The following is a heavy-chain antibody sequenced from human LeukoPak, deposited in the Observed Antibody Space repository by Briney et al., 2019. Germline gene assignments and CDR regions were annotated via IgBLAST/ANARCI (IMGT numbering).Heavy chain of an antibody. CDR2: IYTSGST. J-gene: IGHJ6*03. D-gene: IGHD3-3*01. CDR1: GGSISSYY. V-gene: IGHV4-4*07. Sequence: SETLSLTCTVSGGSISSYYRSWIRQPAGKGLEWIGRIYTSGSTNYNPSLKSRVTMSVDTSKNQFSLKLSSVTAADTAVYYCARVPIFGVVPSYYMDVWGKGTTVTVSS. CDR3: ARVPIFGVVPSYYMDV.